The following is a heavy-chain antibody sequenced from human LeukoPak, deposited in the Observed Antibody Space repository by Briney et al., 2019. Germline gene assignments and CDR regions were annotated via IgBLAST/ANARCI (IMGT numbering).Heavy chain of an antibody. Sequence: PSETLSLTCTVSGGSVSSSRHYWTWVRQPPGKGLEWVGHISYSGGTKYNPSLQSRVTISIDTSKNQFSLNLSSVTAADTAVYYCARRVIMSAAGVPDTWLDPWGQGILVTVSS. J-gene: IGHJ5*02. CDR1: GGSVSSSRHY. D-gene: IGHD2-8*01. CDR2: ISYSGGT. V-gene: IGHV4-61*01. CDR3: ARRVIMSAAGVPDTWLDP.